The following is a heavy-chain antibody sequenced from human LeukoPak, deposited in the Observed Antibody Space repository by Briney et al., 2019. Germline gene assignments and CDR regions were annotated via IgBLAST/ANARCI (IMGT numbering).Heavy chain of an antibody. Sequence: GGSLGLSCAASGFTFSSYAMNWVRQAPGKGLEWVSAISGGGGTTYYAASVKGRFTISRDNSKNTLFLQMNSLRAEDTAVYYCAKDREGLSSGYDLEYFDYWGQGTLVTVSS. CDR1: GFTFSSYA. CDR3: AKDREGLSSGYDLEYFDY. D-gene: IGHD5-12*01. V-gene: IGHV3-23*01. J-gene: IGHJ4*02. CDR2: ISGGGGTT.